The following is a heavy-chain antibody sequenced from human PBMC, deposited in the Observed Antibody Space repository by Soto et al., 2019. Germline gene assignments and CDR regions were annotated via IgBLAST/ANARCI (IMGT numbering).Heavy chain of an antibody. CDR3: ARRAETNGWNGFGADKYYFDF. CDR2: MNPSTGNS. CDR1: GYTFTSYD. J-gene: IGHJ4*02. D-gene: IGHD1-1*01. V-gene: IGHV1-8*01. Sequence: ASVKVSCKASGYTFTSYDIYWVRQATGQGLEWMGRMNPSTGNSGYAQKFQGRVTMTSDTSINTAHMELSSLRSEDTAVYYCARRAETNGWNGFGADKYYFDFWGQGTLVTVSS.